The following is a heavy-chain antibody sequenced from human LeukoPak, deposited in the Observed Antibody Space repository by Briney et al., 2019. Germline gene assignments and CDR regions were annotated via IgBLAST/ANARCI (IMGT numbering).Heavy chain of an antibody. D-gene: IGHD3-3*01. CDR2: INPNSGGT. V-gene: IGHV1-2*06. Sequence: GASVKVSCKTSGYTFTGYYMHWVRQAPGQGLEWMGRINPNSGGTSYAQKLQGRVTMTTDTSTSTAYMELRSLRSDDTAVYYCARDPPRYYDFWSGYYNWFDPWGQGTLVTVSS. CDR1: GYTFTGYY. J-gene: IGHJ5*02. CDR3: ARDPPRYYDFWSGYYNWFDP.